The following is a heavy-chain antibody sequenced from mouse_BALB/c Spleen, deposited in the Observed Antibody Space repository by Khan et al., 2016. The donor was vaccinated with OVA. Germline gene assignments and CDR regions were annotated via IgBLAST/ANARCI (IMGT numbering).Heavy chain of an antibody. D-gene: IGHD1-1*02. CDR1: GYTFTSYY. CDR2: INLNNGVP. J-gene: IGHJ3*01. CDR3: TRSGWAAFAY. Sequence: VQLQQSGAELVKPGASVKLSCKASGYTFTSYYMYWVKQRPGQGLEGIGGINLNNGVPDFKEKFKSKATLTVDKSSNTAYMLISSLASEDSAVYYCTRSGWAAFAYWGQGTLVTVSA. V-gene: IGHV1S81*02.